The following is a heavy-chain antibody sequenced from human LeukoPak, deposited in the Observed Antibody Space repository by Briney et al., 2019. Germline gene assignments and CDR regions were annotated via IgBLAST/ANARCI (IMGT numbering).Heavy chain of an antibody. CDR3: ARESSGWLQLFDY. V-gene: IGHV3-66*01. J-gene: IGHJ4*02. CDR1: GFTVSSKY. Sequence: GGSLRLSCAASGFTVSSKYMSWVRQAPGKGLEWVSVIYSGGSTYYADSVKGRFTISRDKSKKTVYLQMNSLRAEDTAVYYCARESSGWLQLFDYWGQGTLVTVSS. CDR2: IYSGGST. D-gene: IGHD5-24*01.